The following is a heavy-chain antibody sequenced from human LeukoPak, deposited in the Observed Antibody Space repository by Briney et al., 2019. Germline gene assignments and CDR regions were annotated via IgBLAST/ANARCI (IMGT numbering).Heavy chain of an antibody. J-gene: IGHJ4*02. CDR2: AGWAGGTT. Sequence: GESLRLSCATSGFTFGRYTIHWVRHAPGKGLEWVSLAGWAGGTTYYSDSVRGRFTISRDSGKNSVYLQMNSLTTDDTAFYFCAKELDTMFFDYWGQGALVTVSS. D-gene: IGHD3-10*02. V-gene: IGHV3-43*01. CDR1: GFTFGRYT. CDR3: AKELDTMFFDY.